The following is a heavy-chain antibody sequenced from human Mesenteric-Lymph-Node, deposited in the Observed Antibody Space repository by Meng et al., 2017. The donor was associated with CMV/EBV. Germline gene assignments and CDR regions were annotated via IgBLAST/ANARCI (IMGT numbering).Heavy chain of an antibody. D-gene: IGHD6-19*01. CDR2: IIPCINRT. V-gene: IGHV1-69*04. J-gene: IGHJ5*02. CDR3: ARDQGDSSGGWFDP. CDR1: GGTCSSYD. Sequence: KAYGGTCSSYDISWGGQGPGQGLEWMGRIIPCINRTNYEQKFQGRVTITADTSTSTAYMELSSLTSEDTAVYYCARDQGDSSGGWFDPWGQGTLVTVSS.